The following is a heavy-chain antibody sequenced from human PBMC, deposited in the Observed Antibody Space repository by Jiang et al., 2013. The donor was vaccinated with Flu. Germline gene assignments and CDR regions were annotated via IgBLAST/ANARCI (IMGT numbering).Heavy chain of an antibody. CDR3: ARGVVPTADSYYGMDV. V-gene: IGHV6-1*01. Sequence: SGDSVSSSTAAWNWIRQSHREALSGWKTYYRSRWYNDYAVSVKSRITINPDTSKNQFSLQLNSVTPEDTAVYYCARGVVPTADSYYGMDVWGQGTTVTVSS. CDR1: GDSVSSSTAA. J-gene: IGHJ6*02. D-gene: IGHD2-2*01. CDR2: TYYRSRWYN.